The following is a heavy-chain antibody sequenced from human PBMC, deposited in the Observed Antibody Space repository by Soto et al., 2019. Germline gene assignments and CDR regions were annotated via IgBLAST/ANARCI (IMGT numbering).Heavy chain of an antibody. CDR2: IYYSGST. V-gene: IGHV4-31*03. D-gene: IGHD3-10*02. CDR1: CGSISSGGYY. Sequence: SSETLSLTCTVSCGSISSGGYYWSWIRQHPGKGREWIGYIYYSGSTYYNPSLKSRVTISVDTSKNQFSLKLSSVTAADTAVYYCARDYVAEGYYGMDVWGQGTTVTDSS. J-gene: IGHJ6*02. CDR3: ARDYVAEGYYGMDV.